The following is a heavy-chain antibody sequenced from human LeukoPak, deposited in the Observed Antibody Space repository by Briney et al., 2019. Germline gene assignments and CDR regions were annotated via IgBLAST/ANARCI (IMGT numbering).Heavy chain of an antibody. Sequence: ASVKVSCKASGYTFTSYGISWVRQAPGQGLEWMGWISAYNGNTNYAQKLQGRVTMTRDTSISTAYMELSRLRSDDTAVYYCARDSIAAAANFDYWGQGTLVTVSS. J-gene: IGHJ4*02. V-gene: IGHV1-18*01. D-gene: IGHD6-13*01. CDR1: GYTFTSYG. CDR3: ARDSIAAAANFDY. CDR2: ISAYNGNT.